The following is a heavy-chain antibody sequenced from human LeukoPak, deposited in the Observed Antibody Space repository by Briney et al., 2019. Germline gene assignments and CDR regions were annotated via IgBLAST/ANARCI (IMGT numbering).Heavy chain of an antibody. D-gene: IGHD1-26*01. CDR1: GFTFSSYS. CDR2: ISSSSSTI. V-gene: IGHV3-48*04. J-gene: IGHJ4*02. CDR3: ARDPAYIVGATNYFDY. Sequence: GGSLRLSCAASGFTFSSYSMNWVRQAPGKGLEWVSYISSSSSTIYYADSVKGRFTISRDNAKNSLYLQMNSLRAEDTAVYYCARDPAYIVGATNYFDYWGQGTLVTVSS.